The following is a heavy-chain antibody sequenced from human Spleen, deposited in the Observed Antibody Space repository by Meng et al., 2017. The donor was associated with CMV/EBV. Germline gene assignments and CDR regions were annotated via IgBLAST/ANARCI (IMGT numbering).Heavy chain of an antibody. D-gene: IGHD2-2*01. Sequence: GESLKISCAASGFTFSSYAMHWVRQAPGKGLKWVSAISGSGGSTYYADSVKGRFTISRNNSKNTLYLQMNSLRAEDTAVYYCARTVTVVPAAISPNYFDYWGQGTLVTVSS. CDR1: GFTFSSYA. J-gene: IGHJ4*02. CDR2: ISGSGGST. CDR3: ARTVTVVPAAISPNYFDY. V-gene: IGHV3-23*01.